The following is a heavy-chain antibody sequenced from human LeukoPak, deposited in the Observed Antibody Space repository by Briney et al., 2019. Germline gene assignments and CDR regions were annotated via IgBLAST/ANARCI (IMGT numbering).Heavy chain of an antibody. V-gene: IGHV3-21*01. J-gene: IGHJ6*03. CDR3: ARWSGSPYYYYYMDV. CDR1: GFSVETNY. CDR2: ISSVGSYI. D-gene: IGHD1-26*01. Sequence: GGSLRLSCTASGFSVETNYMTWVRQAPGKGLEWVSSISSVGSYIYYADSVKGRLTISRDNAENSLYLQMSSLRAEDTAVYYCARWSGSPYYYYYMDVWGKGTTVTVSS.